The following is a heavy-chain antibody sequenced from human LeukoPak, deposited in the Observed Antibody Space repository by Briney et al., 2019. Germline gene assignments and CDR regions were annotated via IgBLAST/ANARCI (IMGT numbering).Heavy chain of an antibody. D-gene: IGHD3-10*01. J-gene: IGHJ4*02. Sequence: SETLSLTCTVSGGSISSGDYYWSWIRQPPGKGLEWIGYIYYSGSTYYNPSLKSRVTISVDTSKNQFSLKLSSVTAADTAVYYCARVGFWFVEFEPNDYWGQGTLVTVSS. CDR1: GGSISSGDYY. V-gene: IGHV4-30-4*01. CDR2: IYYSGST. CDR3: ARVGFWFVEFEPNDY.